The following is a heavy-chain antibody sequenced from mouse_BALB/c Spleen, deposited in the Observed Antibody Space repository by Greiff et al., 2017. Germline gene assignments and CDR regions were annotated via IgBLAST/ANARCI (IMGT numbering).Heavy chain of an antibody. V-gene: IGHV1-69*02. CDR2: IDPSDSYT. CDR1: GYTFTSYW. D-gene: IGHD2-3*01. CDR3: ARSRVYDGYYLDY. J-gene: IGHJ2*01. Sequence: QVQLQQPGAELVKPGASVKLSCKASGYTFTSYWMHWVKQRPGQGLEWIGEIDPSDSYTNYNQKFKGKATLTVDKSSSTAYMQLSSLTSEDSAVYYCARSRVYDGYYLDYWGQGTTLTVSS.